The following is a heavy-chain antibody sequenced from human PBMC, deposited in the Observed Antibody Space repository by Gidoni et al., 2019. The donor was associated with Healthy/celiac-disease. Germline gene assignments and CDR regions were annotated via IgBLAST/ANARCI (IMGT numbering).Heavy chain of an antibody. Sequence: EVQLVASGGGLVQPGGSLRLSCAASGFTFSSYSMNWVRQAPGKGLEWVSYISSSSSTIYYADSVKGRLTISRDNAKNSLYLQMNSLRAEDTDVYYCARGLVRGVIISPRDAFDIWGQGTMVTVSS. V-gene: IGHV3-48*04. CDR2: ISSSSSTI. J-gene: IGHJ3*02. CDR3: ARGLVRGVIISPRDAFDI. CDR1: GFTFSSYS. D-gene: IGHD3-10*01.